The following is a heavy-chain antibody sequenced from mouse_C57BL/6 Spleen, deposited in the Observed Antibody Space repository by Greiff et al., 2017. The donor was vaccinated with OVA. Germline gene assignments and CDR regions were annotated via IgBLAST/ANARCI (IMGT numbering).Heavy chain of an antibody. CDR3: AIMGIYYDYVGYYFDY. Sequence: VQLQQPGAELVKPGASVKVSCKASGYTFTSYWMHWVKQRPGQGLEWIGRIHPSDSDTNYNQKFKGKATLTVDKSSSTAYMQLSTLTSEDSAVYYCAIMGIYYDYVGYYFDYWGQGTTLTVSS. CDR1: GYTFTSYW. J-gene: IGHJ2*01. CDR2: IHPSDSDT. V-gene: IGHV1-74*01. D-gene: IGHD2-4*01.